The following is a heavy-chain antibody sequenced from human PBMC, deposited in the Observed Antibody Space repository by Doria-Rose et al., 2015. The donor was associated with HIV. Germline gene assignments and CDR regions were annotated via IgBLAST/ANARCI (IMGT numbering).Heavy chain of an antibody. CDR3: ARFRPSRGIYYSLDV. Sequence: QVQLQESGPGLVKPAETLSLTCTVSGASISSYYWNWIRQPPGKGLEWIGYIYSSGSTHYNPSLKSRYTISIDTSKTQSPLKLRSVPAADTAVYYCARFRPSRGIYYSLDVWGKGTTVTVSS. D-gene: IGHD3-10*01. CDR2: IYSSGST. J-gene: IGHJ6*03. V-gene: IGHV4-4*09. CDR1: GASISSYY.